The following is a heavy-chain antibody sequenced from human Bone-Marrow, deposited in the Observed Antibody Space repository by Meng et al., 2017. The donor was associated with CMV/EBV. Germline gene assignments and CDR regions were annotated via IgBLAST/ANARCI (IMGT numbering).Heavy chain of an antibody. D-gene: IGHD6-6*01. V-gene: IGHV3-48*03. CDR1: GFTFSSYE. Sequence: GGSLRLSCAASGFTFSSYEMNWVRQAPGKGLEWVSYISSSGSTIYYADSVKGRFTISRDNSKNTLYLQMNSLRAEDTAVYYCGGSSGWYYYYGMDVWGQGTTVTVSS. J-gene: IGHJ6*02. CDR2: ISSSGSTI. CDR3: GGSSGWYYYYGMDV.